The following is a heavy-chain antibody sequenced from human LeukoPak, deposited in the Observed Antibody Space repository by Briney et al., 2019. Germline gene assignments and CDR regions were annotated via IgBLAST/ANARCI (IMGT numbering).Heavy chain of an antibody. CDR1: GFTFSSYE. CDR2: ISSSGSTI. Sequence: GGSLRLSCAASGFTFSSYEMNWVRQAPGKGLEWVSYISSSGSTIYYADSVKGRFTISRDNSKNTLYLQMNSLRAEDTAVYYCARYHCSSTSCYFDYWGQGTLVTVSS. CDR3: ARYHCSSTSCYFDY. D-gene: IGHD2-2*01. J-gene: IGHJ4*02. V-gene: IGHV3-48*03.